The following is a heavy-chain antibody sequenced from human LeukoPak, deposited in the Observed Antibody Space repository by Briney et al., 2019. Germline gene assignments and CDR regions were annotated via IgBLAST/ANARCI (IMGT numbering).Heavy chain of an antibody. J-gene: IGHJ4*02. D-gene: IGHD3-10*01. CDR3: AKEERYYYGSGSPYKFDY. CDR2: ISGSGGST. Sequence: GGSLRLSCAASGFTFSSYAMNWVRQAPGKGLEWVSAISGSGGSTYYADSVRGRLTISRDNSKNTLYLQMNSLRAEDTAVYYCAKEERYYYGSGSPYKFDYWGQGTLVTVSS. V-gene: IGHV3-23*01. CDR1: GFTFSSYA.